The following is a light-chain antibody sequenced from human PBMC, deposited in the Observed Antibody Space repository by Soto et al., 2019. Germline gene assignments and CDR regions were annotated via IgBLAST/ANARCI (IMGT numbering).Light chain of an antibody. Sequence: QAVVTQEPSLTVSPGGTVTLTCGSSTGAVTSGHYPYWFQQKPGQAPRTLIYDTTNKRSWTPARFSGSLLGGKAALTLSGXXXXXXXXYYCLLSYGDGRHFGGGTKLTVL. CDR3: LLSYGDGRH. J-gene: IGLJ2*01. CDR2: DTT. V-gene: IGLV7-46*01. CDR1: TGAVTSGHY.